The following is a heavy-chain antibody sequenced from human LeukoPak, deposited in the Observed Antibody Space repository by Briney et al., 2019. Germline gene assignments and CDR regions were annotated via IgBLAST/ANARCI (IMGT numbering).Heavy chain of an antibody. D-gene: IGHD3-22*01. V-gene: IGHV3-30*04. J-gene: IGHJ4*02. Sequence: PGRSLRLSCAASGFTFSSYAMHWVRQAPGKGLEWVAVISYDGSNKYYADSVKGRFTISRDNSKNTLYLQMNSLRAEDTAVYYCARNYDSSGYYYVALDYWGQGTLVTVSS. CDR3: ARNYDSSGYYYVALDY. CDR2: ISYDGSNK. CDR1: GFTFSSYA.